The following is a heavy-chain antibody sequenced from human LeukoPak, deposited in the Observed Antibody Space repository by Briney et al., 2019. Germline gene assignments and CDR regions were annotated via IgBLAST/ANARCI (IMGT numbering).Heavy chain of an antibody. CDR1: GFTFSSYA. J-gene: IGHJ4*02. V-gene: IGHV3-23*01. CDR3: AKDSYYDILTGYYNNYVFDY. CDR2: ISGSGGST. Sequence: GGSLRLSCAASGFTFSSYAMSWVRQAPGKGLEWVSAISGSGGSTYYADSVKGRFTISRDNSKNTLYLQMNSLRAEDPAVYYCAKDSYYDILTGYYNNYVFDYWGQGTLVTVSS. D-gene: IGHD3-9*01.